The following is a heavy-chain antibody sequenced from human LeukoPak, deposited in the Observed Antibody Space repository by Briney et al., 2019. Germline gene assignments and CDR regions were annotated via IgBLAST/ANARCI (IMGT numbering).Heavy chain of an antibody. D-gene: IGHD2-15*01. J-gene: IGHJ4*02. CDR2: IRSKANSYAT. V-gene: IGHV3-73*01. Sequence: GGSLRLSCAASGFTFSGSAMHWVRQASGKGLEWVGRIRSKANSYATAYAASVKGRFTISRDDSKNTAYLQMNSLKTKDTAVYYCNVVVVAGRWYFDYWGQGTLVTVSS. CDR1: GFTFSGSA. CDR3: NVVVVAGRWYFDY.